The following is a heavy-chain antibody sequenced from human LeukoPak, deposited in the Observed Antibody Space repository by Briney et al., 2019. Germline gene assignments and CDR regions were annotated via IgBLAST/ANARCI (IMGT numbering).Heavy chain of an antibody. V-gene: IGHV1-2*02. CDR1: GGTFSSYA. D-gene: IGHD3-10*02. CDR3: ARDLNVYPYYFDF. CDR2: INPNSDGT. J-gene: IGHJ4*02. Sequence: ASVKVSCKASGGTFSSYAISWVRQAPGQGLEWMGWINPNSDGTNYAQKFQGRVTMTSDTSISTAYMELSRLRSDDTAFYYCARDLNVYPYYFDFWGQGTLVTVSS.